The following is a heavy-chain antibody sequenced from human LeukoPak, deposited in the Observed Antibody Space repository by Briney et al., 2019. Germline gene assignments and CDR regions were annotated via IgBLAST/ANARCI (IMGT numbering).Heavy chain of an antibody. CDR2: INPNSGDT. CDR1: GYTFTAYY. J-gene: IGHJ3*01. CDR3: ARVDSGHDYGPS. D-gene: IGHD5-12*01. V-gene: IGHV1-2*06. Sequence: VASAKVSCKASGYTFTAYYMHWVRQVPGQGLEWMGRINPNSGDTDYAQKFQGRVIMTRDTSISTAYMEVSRLRSDDTAVYYCARVDSGHDYGPSWGQGTTVTVSS.